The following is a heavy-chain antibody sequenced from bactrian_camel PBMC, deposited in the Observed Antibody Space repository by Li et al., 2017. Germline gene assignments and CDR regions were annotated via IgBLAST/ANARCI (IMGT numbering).Heavy chain of an antibody. CDR2: IRTDLVST. J-gene: IGHJ6*01. CDR3: AARGPYCYTKLSVRDFTY. V-gene: IGHV3S1*01. CDR1: EFITSTYC. D-gene: IGHD2*01. Sequence: HVQLVESGGGSVQTGGSLRLSCVASEFITSTYCMAWFRQAPGKQREGVAAIRTDLVSTYCADSVKGRFTISQDNAKNTVYLQMNSLKPEDTAMYYCAARGPYCYTKLSVRDFTYWGQGTQVTVS.